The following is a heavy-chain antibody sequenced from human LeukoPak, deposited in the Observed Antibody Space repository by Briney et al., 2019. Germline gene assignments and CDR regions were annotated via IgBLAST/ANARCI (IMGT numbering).Heavy chain of an antibody. J-gene: IGHJ4*02. CDR2: ISGSGGTT. Sequence: GGSLRLSCAASGFTFSSYGMSWVRQAPGKGLEGVSGISGSGGTTYYADSVKERFSISRVNYKKPLYLKLNSLRAEDTAVYYCAKDRYYGSGSYYRGPLFDYWGQGTQVTVSS. CDR1: GFTFSSYG. V-gene: IGHV3-23*01. D-gene: IGHD3-10*01. CDR3: AKDRYYGSGSYYRGPLFDY.